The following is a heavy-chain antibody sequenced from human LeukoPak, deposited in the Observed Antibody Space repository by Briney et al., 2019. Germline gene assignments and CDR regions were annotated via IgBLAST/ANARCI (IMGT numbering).Heavy chain of an antibody. Sequence: AGGSLRLSCAASGFTFSSYAMSWVRQAPGKGLEWVSAISGSGGSTYYADSVKGRFTISRDNSKNTLYLQMNSLRAEDTAVYYCAKDPSYGNYFDYWGQGTLVTVSS. CDR2: ISGSGGST. V-gene: IGHV3-23*01. J-gene: IGHJ4*02. CDR1: GFTFSSYA. CDR3: AKDPSYGNYFDY. D-gene: IGHD4-17*01.